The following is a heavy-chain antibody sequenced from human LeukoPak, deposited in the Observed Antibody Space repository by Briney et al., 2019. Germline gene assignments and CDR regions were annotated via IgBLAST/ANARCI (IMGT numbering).Heavy chain of an antibody. J-gene: IGHJ3*02. CDR2: IKQDGSEK. Sequence: GGSLRLSCAASGFTFSRYWMSWVRQAPGKGLEWVANIKQDGSEKYYVDSVKGRFTISRDNAKNSLYLQMNSLRAEDTAVYYCARSWENDAFDIWGQGTMVTVSS. CDR1: GFTFSRYW. CDR3: ARSWENDAFDI. D-gene: IGHD1-26*01. V-gene: IGHV3-7*01.